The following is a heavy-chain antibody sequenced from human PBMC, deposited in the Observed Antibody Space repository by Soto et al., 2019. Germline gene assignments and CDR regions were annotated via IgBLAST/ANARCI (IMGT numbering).Heavy chain of an antibody. CDR1: GDSVYNNAFA. D-gene: IGHD6-19*01. CDR2: ICSSGRA. CDR3: ARALSTHIDVAGIWYSDS. V-gene: IGHV4-31*03. J-gene: IGHJ4*02. Sequence: LSLTCTVSGDSVYNNAFAWSWRRQDTGKGTEGIGHICSSGRASYSPYLKRRVAISLDASKNHFSLQLTSVTAADTAVYYCARALSTHIDVAGIWYSDSWGQGTLVTVSS.